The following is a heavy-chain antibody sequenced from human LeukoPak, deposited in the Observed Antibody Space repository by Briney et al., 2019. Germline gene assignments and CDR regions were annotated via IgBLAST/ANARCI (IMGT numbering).Heavy chain of an antibody. Sequence: PGGSLRLFCAASGFSFNNYNMNWVRQAPGQGLEWVSYIDNSGSIYYADSVKGRFTISRDDGRNSVFLEMNSLRAEDTAVYYCANSGNYYMAYWGQGTLVTVSS. D-gene: IGHD1-26*01. CDR2: IDNSGSI. CDR3: ANSGNYYMAY. V-gene: IGHV3-48*01. CDR1: GFSFNNYN. J-gene: IGHJ4*02.